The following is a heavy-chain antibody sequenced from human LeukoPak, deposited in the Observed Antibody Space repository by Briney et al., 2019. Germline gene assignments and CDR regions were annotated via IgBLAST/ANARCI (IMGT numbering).Heavy chain of an antibody. CDR1: GGSIGSYY. J-gene: IGHJ4*02. D-gene: IGHD3-22*01. CDR3: ARAVEYYYDSSGYYSYYFDY. V-gene: IGHV4-59*01. Sequence: PSETLSLTCTVSGGSIGSYYWSWIRQPPGKGLEGVGYIYYSGSTNYNPSLKSRVTISVDTSKNQFSLKLYSVTAADTAVYYCARAVEYYYDSSGYYSYYFDYWGQGTLVTVSS. CDR2: IYYSGST.